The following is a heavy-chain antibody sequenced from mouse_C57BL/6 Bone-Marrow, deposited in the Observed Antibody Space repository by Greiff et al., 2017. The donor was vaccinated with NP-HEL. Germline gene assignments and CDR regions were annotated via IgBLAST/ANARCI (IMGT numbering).Heavy chain of an antibody. V-gene: IGHV1-62-2*01. CDR2: FYPGSGSI. CDR1: GYTFTEYT. D-gene: IGHD3-2*02. J-gene: IGHJ3*01. Sequence: VKVVESGAELVKPGASVKLSCKASGYTFTEYTIHWVKQRSGQGLEWIGWFYPGSGSIKYNEKFKDKATLTADKSSSTVYMELSRLTSEDSAVYFCARHEDGQLRLRGLAYWGQGTLVTVSA. CDR3: ARHEDGQLRLRGLAY.